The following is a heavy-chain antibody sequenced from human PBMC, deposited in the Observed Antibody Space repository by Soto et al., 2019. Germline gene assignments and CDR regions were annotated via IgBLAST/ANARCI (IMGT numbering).Heavy chain of an antibody. D-gene: IGHD2-15*01. CDR1: GFPFSKAW. CDR2: IKSKADGGTT. CDR3: TKVLGYCSGGNCFTVDY. J-gene: IGHJ4*02. Sequence: EVQLVESGGGLVKPGGSLRLSCAASGFPFSKAWMSWVRQVPGKGLEWVGRIKSKADGGTTDYAATVKGRFTISSDDSSNTLYLQMNSLKTDDTAVYYCTKVLGYCSGGNCFTVDYWGQGAVVTVSS. V-gene: IGHV3-15*01.